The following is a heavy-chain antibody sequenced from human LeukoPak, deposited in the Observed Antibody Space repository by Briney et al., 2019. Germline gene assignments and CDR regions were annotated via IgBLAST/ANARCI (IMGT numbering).Heavy chain of an antibody. CDR3: ARTYREYMYTYDDFDY. D-gene: IGHD3-3*01. J-gene: IGHJ4*02. V-gene: IGHV1-69*13. Sequence: GASVTVSCKASGGTFSSYAISWVRQAPGQGLEWMGGIIPIFNTANYAQKFQGRVTITADESTSTAYMELSSLGSEDTAVYYRARTYREYMYTYDDFDYWGQGTLVTVSS. CDR1: GGTFSSYA. CDR2: IIPIFNTA.